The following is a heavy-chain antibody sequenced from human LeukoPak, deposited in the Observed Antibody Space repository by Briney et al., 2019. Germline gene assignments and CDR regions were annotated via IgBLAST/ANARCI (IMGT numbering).Heavy chain of an antibody. D-gene: IGHD1-1*01. CDR3: TRDRGAYNLYDY. V-gene: IGHV3-49*03. J-gene: IGHJ4*02. CDR1: GFTFGDYA. CDR2: IRSKAYGETA. Sequence: GGSLRLSCTASGFTFGDYAMSWICQAPGKGLEWVGFIRSKAYGETADYAASVKGRFTISRDDSKAIAYLQMNGLKTEDTAVYHCTRDRGAYNLYDYWGQGTLVTVSS.